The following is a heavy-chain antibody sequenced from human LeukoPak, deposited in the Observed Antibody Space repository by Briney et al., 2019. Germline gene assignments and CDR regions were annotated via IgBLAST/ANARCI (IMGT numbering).Heavy chain of an antibody. J-gene: IGHJ4*02. CDR2: IFSNGDT. CDR1: EFTVSRNY. CDR3: TRDHMNY. Sequence: PGGSLRLSCTAAEFTVSRNYMLWVRQAPGKGLEWVSLIFSNGDTHYADSVKSRFTISRDTSKNTVSLQMNSLRVEDTAMYYCTRDHMNYWGQGTLVTVSS. V-gene: IGHV3-53*01.